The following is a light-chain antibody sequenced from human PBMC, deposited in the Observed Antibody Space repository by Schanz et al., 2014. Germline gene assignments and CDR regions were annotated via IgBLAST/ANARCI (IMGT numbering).Light chain of an antibody. Sequence: QLVLTQSPSASASLGASVKLTCTLSSGHSSYAIAWHQQQPETGPRYLMKLNSDGSHSKGDGIPDRFSGSSSGAERYLTISSLQSEDEADYYCQTWGTGIQVFGGGTKLTVL. CDR2: LNSDGSH. CDR3: QTWGTGIQV. V-gene: IGLV4-69*01. CDR1: SGHSSYA. J-gene: IGLJ3*02.